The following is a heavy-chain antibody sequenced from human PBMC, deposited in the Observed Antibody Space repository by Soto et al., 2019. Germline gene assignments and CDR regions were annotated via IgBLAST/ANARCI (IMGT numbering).Heavy chain of an antibody. CDR2: MNPSNGNA. J-gene: IGHJ4*02. V-gene: IGHV1-8*01. D-gene: IGHD6-25*01. Sequence: ASVKVSCTASGYTYIIDDIDWVRQDTGQGLEWMGWMNPSNGNAGYAQKFQGRVTMTRNTSISTAYMDLSSLRSEDTAVYFCARRKERSGPHYFDSWGQGTLVTVSS. CDR3: ARRKERSGPHYFDS. CDR1: GYTYIIDD.